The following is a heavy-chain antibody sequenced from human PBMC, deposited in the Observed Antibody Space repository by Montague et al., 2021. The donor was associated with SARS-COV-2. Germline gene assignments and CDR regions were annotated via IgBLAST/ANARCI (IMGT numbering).Heavy chain of an antibody. CDR3: VRDHPYGGPRGAYDI. V-gene: IGHV4-59*01. CDR1: GGSISNYY. Sequence: SETLSLTCTVSGGSISNYYWSWIRQPPGRGLEWIGYIYYGGAVNXNPSLGSRVTISTDTSKNQLSLKVNSVTAADTAVYYCVRDHPYGGPRGAYDIWGQGTVVTVSS. D-gene: IGHD4-23*01. J-gene: IGHJ3*02. CDR2: IYYGGAV.